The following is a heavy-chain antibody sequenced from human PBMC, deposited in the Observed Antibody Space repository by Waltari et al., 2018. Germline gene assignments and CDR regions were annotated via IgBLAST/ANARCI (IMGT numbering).Heavy chain of an antibody. CDR2: ISGSGGST. CDR1: AFTFPSYA. V-gene: IGHV3-23*01. J-gene: IGHJ4*02. CDR3: AKSGASSGYYSFGY. D-gene: IGHD3-22*01. Sequence: VQLLVSGGGLVQPVRHLCLSLAASAFTFPSYAVSWVRQAPGKGLEWVAAISGSGGSTYYADSVKGRFTISRDNSKNTLYLQMNSLRAEDTAVYYCAKSGASSGYYSFGYWGQGTLVTVSS.